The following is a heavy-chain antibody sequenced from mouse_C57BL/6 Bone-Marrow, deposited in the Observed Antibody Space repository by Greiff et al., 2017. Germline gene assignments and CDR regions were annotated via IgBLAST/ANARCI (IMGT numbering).Heavy chain of an antibody. CDR1: GYTFTSYW. Sequence: QVQLQQPGAELVKPGASVKLSCKASGYTFTSYWMHWVKQRPGRGLEWIGRIVPNIGGTKYNEKFKSKATLTVDKPSSTAYMQLSSLTSEDSAVYYCARAGPFPFAYWGQGTLVTVSA. D-gene: IGHD3-3*01. J-gene: IGHJ3*01. V-gene: IGHV1-72*01. CDR3: ARAGPFPFAY. CDR2: IVPNIGGT.